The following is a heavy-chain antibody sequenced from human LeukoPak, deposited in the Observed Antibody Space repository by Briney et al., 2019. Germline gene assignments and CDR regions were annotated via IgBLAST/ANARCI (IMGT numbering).Heavy chain of an antibody. CDR3: GRHDSGTYYRFDY. CDR2: VNYGGPT. J-gene: IGHJ4*02. CDR1: GGSISSSSYY. Sequence: SETLSLTCTVSGGSISSSSYYWNWIRQPPGKGVEWIGSVNYGGPTYYNPSLKSRVTISVDTSRNQFSLKLSSVTAADTSVYYCGRHDSGTYYRFDYWGQGSLVTVSS. V-gene: IGHV4-39*01. D-gene: IGHD1-26*01.